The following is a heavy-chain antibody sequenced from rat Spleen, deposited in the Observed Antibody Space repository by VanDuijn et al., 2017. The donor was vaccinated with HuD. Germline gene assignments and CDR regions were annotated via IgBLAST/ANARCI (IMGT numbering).Heavy chain of an antibody. CDR2: ISYDGSAT. J-gene: IGHJ2*01. D-gene: IGHD4-3*01. V-gene: IGHV5-20*01. Sequence: EVQLVESGGGLVQPGRSLKLSCAVSGFTFSDYYMAWVRQAPTKGLEWVASISYDGSATYYRDSVKGRFTLSRDNAKSTLFLQMGSLRSEDTATYYCARVIRAPFDYWGQGVMVTVSA. CDR1: GFTFSDYY. CDR3: ARVIRAPFDY.